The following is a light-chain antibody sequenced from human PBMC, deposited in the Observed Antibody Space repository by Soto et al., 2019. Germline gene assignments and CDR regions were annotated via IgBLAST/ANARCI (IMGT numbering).Light chain of an antibody. CDR2: EVS. CDR3: SSYAGSNNLGV. V-gene: IGLV2-8*01. CDR1: SSDVGGYNY. Sequence: QSALTQPPSASGSPGQSVTISCTGTSSDVGGYNYVSWYQQHPGKAPTLMIYEVSKRPSGVPDRVSGSKSGNTASLTVSGLQAEDEADYYCSSYAGSNNLGVFGGGTKLTVL. J-gene: IGLJ2*01.